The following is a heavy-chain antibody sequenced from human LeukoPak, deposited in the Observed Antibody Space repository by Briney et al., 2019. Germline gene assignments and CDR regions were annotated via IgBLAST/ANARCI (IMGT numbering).Heavy chain of an antibody. CDR2: IKQDGTDT. D-gene: IGHD2-15*01. J-gene: IGHJ6*03. Sequence: GESLRLSCAASGFTFSVYSMNWVRQAPGKGLEWVANIKQDGTDTYYVDSVKGRFTISRDNAKNSLYVQMKGLRAEDTAVYYCARAGFCSGGSCYCYYYYMDVWGKGTTVTVSS. CDR3: ARAGFCSGGSCYCYYYYMDV. CDR1: GFTFSVYS. V-gene: IGHV3-7*04.